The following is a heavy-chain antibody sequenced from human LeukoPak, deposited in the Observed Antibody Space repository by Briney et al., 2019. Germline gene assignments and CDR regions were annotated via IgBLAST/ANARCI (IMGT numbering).Heavy chain of an antibody. J-gene: IGHJ4*02. Sequence: GGSLRLSCAASGFTFSNAWMSWVRQAPGKGLEWVGRIRSKANSYATAYAASVKGRFTISRDDSKNTAYLQMNSLKTEDTAVYYCTWRGCSSATCEYFFDHWGQGTLVTVSS. V-gene: IGHV3-73*01. CDR2: IRSKANSYAT. CDR1: GFTFSNAW. CDR3: TWRGCSSATCEYFFDH. D-gene: IGHD2-2*01.